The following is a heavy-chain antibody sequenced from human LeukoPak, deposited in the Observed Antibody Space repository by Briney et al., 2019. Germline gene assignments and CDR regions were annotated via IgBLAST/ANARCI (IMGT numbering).Heavy chain of an antibody. CDR2: INPNSGGT. V-gene: IGHV1-2*02. CDR3: ARGDLSSGWNYFDY. J-gene: IGHJ4*02. CDR1: GYTFTGYY. Sequence: GASVKVSCKASGYTFTGYYMHWVRQAPGQGLEWMGWINPNSGGTNYAQKFQGRVTMTRDTSISTAYMELSRLRSDDTAVYYCARGDLSSGWNYFDYWGQGTLVTVSS. D-gene: IGHD6-19*01.